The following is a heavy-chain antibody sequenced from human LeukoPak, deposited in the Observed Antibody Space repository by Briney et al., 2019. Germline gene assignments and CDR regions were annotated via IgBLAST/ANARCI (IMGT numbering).Heavy chain of an antibody. Sequence: GGSLRLSCAASGFTFSNYWMSWVRQAPGKGLEWVANIKQDGSEKYYVDSVKGRFTISRDNAKNSLYLQMNSLRAEDTALYYCARWRGYSYGYIDYWGQGTLVTVSS. J-gene: IGHJ4*02. V-gene: IGHV3-7*03. D-gene: IGHD5-18*01. CDR1: GFTFSNYW. CDR3: ARWRGYSYGYIDY. CDR2: IKQDGSEK.